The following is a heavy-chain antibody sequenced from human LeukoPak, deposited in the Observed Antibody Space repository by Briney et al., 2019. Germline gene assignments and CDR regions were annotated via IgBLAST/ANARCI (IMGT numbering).Heavy chain of an antibody. CDR1: GASISSGGYS. CDR2: IFHSGST. D-gene: IGHD3-10*01. CDR3: ARGVRTRFGAATL. V-gene: IGHV4-30-2*01. Sequence: SQTLSLTCAVSGASISSGGYSWSWIRQPPGKGLEWIGYIFHSGSTYYNPSLKSRVTILVDRSKNQFSLKLSSVTAADTAVYYCARGVRTRFGAATLWGQGTLVTVSS. J-gene: IGHJ4*02.